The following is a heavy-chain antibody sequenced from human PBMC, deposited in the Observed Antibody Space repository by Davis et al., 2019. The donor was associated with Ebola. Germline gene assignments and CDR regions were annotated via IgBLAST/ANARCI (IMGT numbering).Heavy chain of an antibody. Sequence: ASVKVSCKASGYTFTSYAMHWVRQAPGQRLEWMGWINAGNGNTKYSQKFQGRVTITRDTSASSAYMELSSLRAEDTSVYYCARDRGGDYSFDYWGQGTLVTVSS. J-gene: IGHJ4*02. V-gene: IGHV1-3*01. CDR1: GYTFTSYA. D-gene: IGHD3-10*01. CDR2: INAGNGNT. CDR3: ARDRGGDYSFDY.